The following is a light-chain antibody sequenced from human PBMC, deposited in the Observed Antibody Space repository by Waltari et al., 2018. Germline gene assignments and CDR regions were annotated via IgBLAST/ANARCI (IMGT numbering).Light chain of an antibody. J-gene: IGLJ2*01. CDR3: SSWTDSSRTGKLS. CDR2: EID. V-gene: IGLV2-8*01. CDR1: TTDPRNFKY. Sequence: QSALTQPPSASGSAGQSVTISCTGTTTDPRNFKYVHWYQQHPGKAPKLILYEIDRRPSGVPDRFSGSKSGDAASLTVSGLQAEDEAIYFCSSWTDSSRTGKLSFGGGTELTVL.